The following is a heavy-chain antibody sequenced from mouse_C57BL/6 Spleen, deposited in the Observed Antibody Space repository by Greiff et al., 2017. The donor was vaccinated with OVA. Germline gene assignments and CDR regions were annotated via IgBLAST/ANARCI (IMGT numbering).Heavy chain of an antibody. J-gene: IGHJ3*01. V-gene: IGHV1-18*01. CDR1: GYTFTDYN. Sequence: EVQLQQSGPELVKPGASVKIPCKASGYTFTDYNMDWVKQSHGKSLEWIGDINPNNGGTIYNQKFKGKATLTVDTSSSTAYMELRSLTSEDTAVEYCARSRDYDGPLFAYWGQGTLVTVSA. CDR2: INPNNGGT. CDR3: ARSRDYDGPLFAY. D-gene: IGHD2-4*01.